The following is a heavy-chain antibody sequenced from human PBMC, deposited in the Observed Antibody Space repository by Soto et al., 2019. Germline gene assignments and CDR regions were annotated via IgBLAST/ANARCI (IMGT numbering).Heavy chain of an antibody. CDR2: VSSSSSYT. CDR3: ARPSYSSGWTPLEGAFDI. V-gene: IGHV3-11*06. Sequence: PGGSLRLSCAASGFTFSDYYMSWIRQAPGKXLEWVSYVSSSSSYTNYADSVKGRFTISRDNAKNSLYLQMNSLRAEDTAVYYCARPSYSSGWTPLEGAFDIWGQGTMVTVSS. CDR1: GFTFSDYY. D-gene: IGHD6-19*01. J-gene: IGHJ3*02.